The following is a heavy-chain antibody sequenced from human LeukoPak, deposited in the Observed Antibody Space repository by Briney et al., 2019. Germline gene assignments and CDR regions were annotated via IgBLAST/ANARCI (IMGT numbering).Heavy chain of an antibody. J-gene: IGHJ6*02. Sequence: GGSLRLSCAASGFSFSNYDMTWVRQAPGEGLAWVSSISPGHATFYADSVKGRFSISRDNSRNTLYLQMSGLRAEDTAVYHCVKEGITYIRGGNGMDVWGQGTTVTVSS. D-gene: IGHD3-10*01. V-gene: IGHV3-23*01. CDR2: ISPGHAT. CDR1: GFSFSNYD. CDR3: VKEGITYIRGGNGMDV.